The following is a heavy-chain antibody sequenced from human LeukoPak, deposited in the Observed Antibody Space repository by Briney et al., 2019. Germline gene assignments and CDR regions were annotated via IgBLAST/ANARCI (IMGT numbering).Heavy chain of an antibody. J-gene: IGHJ6*03. CDR2: ISSSSSYI. CDR1: GFTFSSYS. V-gene: IGHV3-21*01. D-gene: IGHD6-13*01. Sequence: GGSLRLSCAASGFTFSSYSMNWVRQDPGKGLEWVSSISSSSSYIYYADSVKGRFTISRDNSKNTLYLQMNSLRAEDTAVYYCARDLGGAAADFYMDVWGKGTTVTVSS. CDR3: ARDLGGAAADFYMDV.